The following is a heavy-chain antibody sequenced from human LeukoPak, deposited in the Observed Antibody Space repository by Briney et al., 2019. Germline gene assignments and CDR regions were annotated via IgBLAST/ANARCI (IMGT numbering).Heavy chain of an antibody. CDR2: IFPGDSDT. Sequence: GESLKISCKGSGYTFTTHWIAWVRQMPGKGLEWMGIIFPGDSDTRYSPSFQGQVTISADKSISTAYLQWSSLKASDTAMYYCARPYSISWSPVDSWGQGTLVTVSS. V-gene: IGHV5-51*01. D-gene: IGHD6-13*01. CDR1: GYTFTTHW. CDR3: ARPYSISWSPVDS. J-gene: IGHJ4*02.